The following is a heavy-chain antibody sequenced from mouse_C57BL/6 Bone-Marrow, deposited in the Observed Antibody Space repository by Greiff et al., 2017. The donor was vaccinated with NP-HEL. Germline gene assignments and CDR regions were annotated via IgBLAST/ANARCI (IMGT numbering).Heavy chain of an antibody. D-gene: IGHD4-1*01. Sequence: EVQLQQSGPVMVKPGASVKMSCKASGYTFTDYYMNWVKQSHGKSLEWIGFINPYNGGTSYNQKFKGKATLTVDKSSSTAYMELNSLTSEDSAVYYCARSELVYYFYYWGQGTTLTVSS. CDR1: GYTFTDYY. V-gene: IGHV1-19*01. J-gene: IGHJ2*01. CDR3: ARSELVYYFYY. CDR2: INPYNGGT.